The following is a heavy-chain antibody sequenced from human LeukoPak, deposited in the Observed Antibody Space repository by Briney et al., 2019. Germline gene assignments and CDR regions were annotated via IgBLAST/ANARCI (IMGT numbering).Heavy chain of an antibody. D-gene: IGHD3-22*01. V-gene: IGHV3-48*03. J-gene: IGHJ4*02. CDR1: GLTFSSYE. CDR2: ISGSGSTI. CDR3: ARGHYYDSSGYDY. Sequence: GGSLRLSCAASGLTFSSYEMNWVRQAPGKGLEWVSYISGSGSTIYYADSVKGRFTISRDNAKNSLYLQMNSLRAEDTAVYYCARGHYYDSSGYDYWGQGTLVTVSS.